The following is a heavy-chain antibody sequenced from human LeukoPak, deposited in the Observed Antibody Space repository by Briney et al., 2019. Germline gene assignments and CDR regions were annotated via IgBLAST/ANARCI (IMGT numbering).Heavy chain of an antibody. Sequence: PGGSLRLSCAASGFTFSSYSMNWVRQAPGKGLEWVSSISSSSSYIYYADSVKGRFPISRDNAKNSLYLQMNSLRAEDTAVYYCARVNNWNWFDPWGQGALVTVSS. D-gene: IGHD1-20*01. CDR3: ARVNNWNWFDP. CDR1: GFTFSSYS. CDR2: ISSSSSYI. J-gene: IGHJ5*02. V-gene: IGHV3-21*01.